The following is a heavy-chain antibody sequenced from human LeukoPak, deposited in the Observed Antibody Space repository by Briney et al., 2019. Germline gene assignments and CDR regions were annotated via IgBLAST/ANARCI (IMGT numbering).Heavy chain of an antibody. V-gene: IGHV4-38-2*02. J-gene: IGHJ4*02. CDR2: LYHSGSN. Sequence: PSESMSLTCTVSGYSISIGYYWGWIRQPPGLGLEWIGCLYHSGSNYYNPSLKSRLTISVDTSKNQFSLKLSSVTAADTAVYYCARNTYYDFWSGYYPFDYWGQGTLVTVSS. CDR1: GYSISIGYY. CDR3: ARNTYYDFWSGYYPFDY. D-gene: IGHD3-3*01.